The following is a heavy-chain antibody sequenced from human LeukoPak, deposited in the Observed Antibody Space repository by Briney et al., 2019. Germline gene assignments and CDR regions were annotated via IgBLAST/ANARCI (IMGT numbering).Heavy chain of an antibody. CDR1: GGSFSGYY. CDR2: IYTSGST. J-gene: IGHJ3*02. D-gene: IGHD2-21*02. Sequence: SETLSLTCAVYGGSFSGYYWSWIRQPPGKGLEWIGRIYTSGSTNYNPSLKSRVTISVDTSKNQFSLKLSSVTAADTAVYYCARDSVRGFVVVTANAFDIWGQGTMVTVSS. CDR3: ARDSVRGFVVVTANAFDI. V-gene: IGHV4-4*08.